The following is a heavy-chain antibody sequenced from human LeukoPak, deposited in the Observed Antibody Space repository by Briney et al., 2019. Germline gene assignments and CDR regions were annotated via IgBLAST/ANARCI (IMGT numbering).Heavy chain of an antibody. CDR1: GYTFTGYY. Sequence: SVTVSCKASGYTFTGYYMHWVRQAPGPGLEGMGWIYPNSGATKYAQKFRGRVTMTRDTSISTAYMELSRLRSDDTAVYYCGTLLSNGPFDYWGQGTLVTVSS. V-gene: IGHV1-2*02. CDR2: IYPNSGAT. J-gene: IGHJ4*02. CDR3: GTLLSNGPFDY.